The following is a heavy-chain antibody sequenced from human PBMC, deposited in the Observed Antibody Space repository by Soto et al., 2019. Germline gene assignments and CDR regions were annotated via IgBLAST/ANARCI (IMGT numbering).Heavy chain of an antibody. CDR2: ISGYNGNT. J-gene: IGHJ4*02. V-gene: IGHV1-18*01. Sequence: ASVRVSCKASGYDFTKYAITLVRQAPGQGLECMGMISGYNGNTNYAQKVQGRVTMTTYTTTSTAYLDLRSPRSAAAADYACAREVEWVGAGADSYSCFDSWGQGTLVTVSS. CDR1: GYDFTKYA. D-gene: IGHD1-26*01. CDR3: AREVEWVGAGADSYSCFDS.